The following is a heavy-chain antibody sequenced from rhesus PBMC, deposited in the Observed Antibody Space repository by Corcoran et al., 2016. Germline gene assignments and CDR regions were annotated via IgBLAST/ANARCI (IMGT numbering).Heavy chain of an antibody. Sequence: QVQLQESGPGLVKPSETLSLTCTVSGGSISDSYYWNWIRQPPGKGLEWMVRIYGSGGSTNYNPSLKTRVTISKDTSKNQFSLKLTSVTAADTAVYYCASTKGGSGVVFDYWGQGVLVTVSS. D-gene: IGHD6-25*01. J-gene: IGHJ4*01. CDR1: GGSISDSYY. CDR2: IYGSGGST. V-gene: IGHV4-143*01. CDR3: ASTKGGSGVVFDY.